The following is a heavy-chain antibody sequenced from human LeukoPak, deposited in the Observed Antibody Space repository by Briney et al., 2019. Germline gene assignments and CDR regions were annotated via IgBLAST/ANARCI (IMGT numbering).Heavy chain of an antibody. D-gene: IGHD1-26*01. CDR1: GGSVSSGSYY. CDR3: ARDLVSRFDY. CDR2: IYYSGST. V-gene: IGHV4-61*01. Sequence: SETLSLTCTVSGGSVSSGSYYWSWIRQPPGKGLEWIGYIYYSGSTNYNPSLKSRVTISVDASKNQFSLKQSSVTAADTAVYYCARDLVSRFDYWGQGTLVTVSS. J-gene: IGHJ4*02.